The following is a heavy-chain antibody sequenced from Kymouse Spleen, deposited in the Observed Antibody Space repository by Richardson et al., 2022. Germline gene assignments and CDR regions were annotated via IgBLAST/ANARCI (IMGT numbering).Heavy chain of an antibody. V-gene: IGHV3-74*01. CDR2: INSDGSST. CDR1: GFTFSSYW. CDR3: ARDHGVAARPDYYYYGMDV. Sequence: EVQLVESGGGLVQPGGSLRLSCAASGFTFSSYWMHWVRQAPGKGLVWVSRINSDGSSTSYADSVKGRFTISRDNAKNTLYLQMNSLRAEDTAVYYCARDHGVAARPDYYYYGMDVWGQGTTVTVSS. J-gene: IGHJ6*02. D-gene: IGHD6-6*01.